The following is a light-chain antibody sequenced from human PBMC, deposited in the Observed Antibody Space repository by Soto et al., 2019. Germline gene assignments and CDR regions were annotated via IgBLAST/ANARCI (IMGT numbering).Light chain of an antibody. Sequence: EIVLTQSPGTLSLSPGEGATLSCRASQSVNSNYVAWFQQKPGQAPRLLIYSTSNRATGIPDRFSGSGSGTDFTLTISRLEPEDFVVYFCQQYDKSPWTFGQGTKVDIK. CDR1: QSVNSNY. V-gene: IGKV3-20*01. CDR3: QQYDKSPWT. CDR2: STS. J-gene: IGKJ1*01.